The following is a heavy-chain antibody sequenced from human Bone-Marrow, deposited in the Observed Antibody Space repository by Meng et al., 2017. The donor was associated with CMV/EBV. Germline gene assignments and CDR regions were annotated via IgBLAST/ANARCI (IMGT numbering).Heavy chain of an antibody. J-gene: IGHJ6*02. CDR1: GYTFTGYY. Sequence: ASVKVSCKASGYTFTGYYMHWVRQAPGQGLEWMGWINPNSGGTNYAQKFQGRVTMTRDTSISTAYMELSRLRSGDTAVYYCARKGYCSSTSCYYGMDVWGQGTTVTVSS. CDR3: ARKGYCSSTSCYYGMDV. D-gene: IGHD2-2*01. V-gene: IGHV1-2*02. CDR2: INPNSGGT.